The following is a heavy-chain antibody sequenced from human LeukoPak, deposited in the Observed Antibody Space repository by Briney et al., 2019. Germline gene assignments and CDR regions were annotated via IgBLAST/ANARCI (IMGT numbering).Heavy chain of an antibody. J-gene: IGHJ4*02. Sequence: GGSLRLSCAASGFTVSSNYMSWVRQAPGKGLEWVSVIYSGGSTYYADSVKGRFTISRDNSKNTLYLQMNSLRAEDTAVYYCAKDFGGMNYYFDYWGQGTLVTVSS. CDR3: AKDFGGMNYYFDY. CDR2: IYSGGST. D-gene: IGHD3-3*01. CDR1: GFTVSSNY. V-gene: IGHV3-53*01.